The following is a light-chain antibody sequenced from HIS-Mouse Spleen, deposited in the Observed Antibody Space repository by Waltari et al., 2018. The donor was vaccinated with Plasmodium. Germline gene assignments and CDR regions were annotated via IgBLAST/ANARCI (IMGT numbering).Light chain of an antibody. J-gene: IGLJ3*02. V-gene: IGLV3-10*01. Sequence: SYELTQPPSVSVSPGQTARIPCPGHALPKNYAYWYQQKSGKAPVLVIYEDSKRPSGIPERFSGSSSGTMATLTISGAQVEDEADYYCYSTDSSGNHRVFGGGTKLTVL. CDR1: ALPKNY. CDR3: YSTDSSGNHRV. CDR2: EDS.